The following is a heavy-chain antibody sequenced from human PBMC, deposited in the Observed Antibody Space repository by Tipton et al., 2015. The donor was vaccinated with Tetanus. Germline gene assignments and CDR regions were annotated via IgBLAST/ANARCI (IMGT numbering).Heavy chain of an antibody. CDR2: ISGSGGST. J-gene: IGHJ4*02. CDR3: AKAPVLRFLEWLFGY. D-gene: IGHD3-3*01. Sequence: SLRLSCAASGFTFSSYAMSWVRQAPGKGLEWVSAISGSGGSTYYADSVKGRFTISRDSSKNTLYLQMNSLRAEDTAVYYCAKAPVLRFLEWLFGYWGQGTLVTVSS. CDR1: GFTFSSYA. V-gene: IGHV3-23*01.